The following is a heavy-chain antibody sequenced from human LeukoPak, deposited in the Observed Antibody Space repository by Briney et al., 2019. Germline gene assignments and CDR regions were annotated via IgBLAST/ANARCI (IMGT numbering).Heavy chain of an antibody. CDR1: GYTFTGYY. Sequence: GASVKVSCKASGYTFTGYYIHWVRQAPGQGFEWMGWLNPNSGDTRNAQNFQGRVTMTRDTSINTAYMELSRLTSDDTAVYHCARASDYNILTGLNYWGQGTLSPSPQ. J-gene: IGHJ4*02. V-gene: IGHV1-2*02. CDR2: LNPNSGDT. CDR3: ARASDYNILTGLNY. D-gene: IGHD3-9*01.